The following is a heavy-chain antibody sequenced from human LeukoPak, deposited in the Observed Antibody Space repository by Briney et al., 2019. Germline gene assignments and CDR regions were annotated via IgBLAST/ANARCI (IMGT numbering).Heavy chain of an antibody. CDR3: AREAGDYYYGMDV. V-gene: IGHV1-2*02. CDR2: INPNSGGT. CDR1: GYTFTGYY. D-gene: IGHD6-25*01. J-gene: IGHJ6*02. Sequence: GASVKVSCKASGYTFTGYYMHWVRQAPGQGLEWMGWINPNSGGTNYAQKFQGRVTMTRDTSISTAYMELSRLRFDDTAVYYCAREAGDYYYGMDVWGQGTTVTVSS.